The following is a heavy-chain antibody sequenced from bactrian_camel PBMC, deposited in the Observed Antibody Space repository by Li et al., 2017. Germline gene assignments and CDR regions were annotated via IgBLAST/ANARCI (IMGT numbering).Heavy chain of an antibody. D-gene: IGHD6*01. V-gene: IGHV3S63*01. CDR3: AEGRGSRGEHCYSLNY. CDR2: IHTQRGST. J-gene: IGHJ4*01. Sequence: HVQLVESGGGSVEAGGSLRLSCQASAYTYSGSYMGWFRQAPGKEREGVAWIHTQRGSTRYAASVAGRFTISRDDRRSTVYLQMNNLQPEDTAMYYCAEGRGSRGEHCYSLNYWGQGTQVTVS. CDR1: AYTYSGSY.